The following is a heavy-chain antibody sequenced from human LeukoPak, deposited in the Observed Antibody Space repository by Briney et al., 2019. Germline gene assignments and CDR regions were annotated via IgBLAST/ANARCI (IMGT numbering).Heavy chain of an antibody. V-gene: IGHV4-59*01. D-gene: IGHD3-10*01. CDR3: ARDGPMTQSGAFDI. CDR1: VGSISSYH. CDR2: IYYSGST. J-gene: IGHJ3*02. Sequence: ASETLSLTCTVSVGSISSYHWSWIRQPPGKGLEWVGYIYYSGSTNYNPPLKSRVTISVDTSKNQFSLKLSSVTAADTAVYYCARDGPMTQSGAFDIWGQGTMVTVSS.